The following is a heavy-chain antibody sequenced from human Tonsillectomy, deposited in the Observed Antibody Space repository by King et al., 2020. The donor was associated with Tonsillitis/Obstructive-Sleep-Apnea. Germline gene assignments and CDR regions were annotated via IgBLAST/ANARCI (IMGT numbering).Heavy chain of an antibody. Sequence: VQLQESGPGLVKPSETLSLTCTVSGGSISSSSYYWGWIRQPPGKGLEWIGSIYYSGSTYYNPSLKSRVTISVDSSQNQFSLSLSTVAAADTAVYYCAELTGGDWGQGTLVTVSS. D-gene: IGHD7-27*01. CDR3: AELTGGD. V-gene: IGHV4-39*01. CDR2: IYYSGST. J-gene: IGHJ4*02. CDR1: GGSISSSSYY.